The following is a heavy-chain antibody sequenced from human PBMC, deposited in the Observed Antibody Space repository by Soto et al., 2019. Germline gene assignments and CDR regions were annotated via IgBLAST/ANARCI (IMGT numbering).Heavy chain of an antibody. Sequence: SETLSLTCAVYGGSFIGYYWSWIRQPPGKGLEWIGEINHSGSTNYNPSLKSRGTISVDTSKNQFSLKLSSVTAADTAVYYCARTRRAFDSGDWYFDLWGRGTLVTVSS. CDR2: INHSGST. CDR1: GGSFIGYY. V-gene: IGHV4-34*01. D-gene: IGHD6-19*01. J-gene: IGHJ2*01. CDR3: ARTRRAFDSGDWYFDL.